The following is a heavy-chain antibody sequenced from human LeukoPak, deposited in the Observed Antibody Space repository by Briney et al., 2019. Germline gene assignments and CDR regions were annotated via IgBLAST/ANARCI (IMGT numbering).Heavy chain of an antibody. D-gene: IGHD2-2*01. CDR3: AREQYQRSEGVDY. CDR1: GFTFSSYS. CDR2: ISSSSSYI. J-gene: IGHJ4*02. V-gene: IGHV3-21*01. Sequence: GGSLRLSCVASGFTFSSYSMNWVRQAPGKGLEWVSSISSSSSYIYYADSVKGRFTISRDNAKNSLYLQMNSLRAEDTAVYYCAREQYQRSEGVDYWGQGTLVTVSS.